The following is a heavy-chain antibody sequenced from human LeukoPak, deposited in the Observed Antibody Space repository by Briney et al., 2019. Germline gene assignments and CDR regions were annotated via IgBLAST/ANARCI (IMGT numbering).Heavy chain of an antibody. CDR3: ARKCTYYYGSGSQYNWFDP. J-gene: IGHJ5*02. CDR1: GFTFSSYG. V-gene: IGHV3-30*03. Sequence: GGSLRLSCAASGFTFSSYGMHWVRQAPGKGPEWVALISHDGSSKYYADSVKGRFTISRDNSKNTLYLQMNSLRAEDTAVYYCARKCTYYYGSGSQYNWFDPWGQGTLVTVSS. CDR2: ISHDGSSK. D-gene: IGHD3-10*01.